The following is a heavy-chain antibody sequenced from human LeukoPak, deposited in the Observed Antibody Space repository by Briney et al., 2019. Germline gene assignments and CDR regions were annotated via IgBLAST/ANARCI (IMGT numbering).Heavy chain of an antibody. J-gene: IGHJ3*01. Sequence: GGSLRLSCAASGFTFSDHYMDWVRQAPGKGLEWVGRTKNRANSYTTLYAASVKGKFTVSRDDSKNSLYLQMDSLRAEDTAVYYCAREGSLGWGQGTMVTVSS. V-gene: IGHV3-72*01. CDR1: GFTFSDHY. D-gene: IGHD3-10*01. CDR3: AREGSLG. CDR2: TKNRANSYTT.